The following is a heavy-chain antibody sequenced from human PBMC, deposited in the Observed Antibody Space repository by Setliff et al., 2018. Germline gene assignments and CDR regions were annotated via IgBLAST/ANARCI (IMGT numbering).Heavy chain of an antibody. D-gene: IGHD1-1*01. V-gene: IGHV4-39*01. CDR2: IHYRGTT. J-gene: IGHJ4*02. CDR1: GASITNINYY. Sequence: KPSETLSLTCTVSGASITNINYYWGWIRQPPGKGLEWIGRIHYRGTTYSNVSLASRLTISVDTSKNQFSLQLTSVTAADTAVYYCARTGTYRYFDSWGQGTRVTVSS. CDR3: ARTGTYRYFDS.